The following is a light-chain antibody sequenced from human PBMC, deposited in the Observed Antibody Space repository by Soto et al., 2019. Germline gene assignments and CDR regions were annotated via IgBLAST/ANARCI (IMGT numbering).Light chain of an antibody. Sequence: EIVLTQSPGTLSLSPGERDTLSFRASQSVSNNYLAWYQQKPGQAPRLLIYGASNRATGIPDRFSGSGSGTDFTLTISRLEPEDFAVYYCQQYGSAVTFGQGTKVEI. CDR1: QSVSNNY. CDR3: QQYGSAVT. V-gene: IGKV3-20*01. J-gene: IGKJ1*01. CDR2: GAS.